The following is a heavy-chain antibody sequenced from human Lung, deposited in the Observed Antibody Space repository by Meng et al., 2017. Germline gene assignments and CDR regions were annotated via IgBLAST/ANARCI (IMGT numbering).Heavy chain of an antibody. CDR2: INHSGST. CDR3: ARGPTTMAHDFDY. J-gene: IGHJ4*02. V-gene: IGHV4-34*01. D-gene: IGHD4-11*01. Sequence: HVQLQQWGAGLLKPSATLSLTCVVSGGSFSDYYWSWIRQPPGKGLEWIGEINHSGSTNYNPSLESRATISVDTSQNTLSLKLSSVTAADSAVYYCARGPTTMAHDFDYWGQGTLVTVSS. CDR1: GGSFSDYY.